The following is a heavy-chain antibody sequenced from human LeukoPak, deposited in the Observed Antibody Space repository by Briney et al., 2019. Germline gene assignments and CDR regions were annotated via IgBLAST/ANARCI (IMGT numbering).Heavy chain of an antibody. D-gene: IGHD3-22*01. J-gene: IGHJ4*02. CDR2: IYYSGST. CDR1: GCSISRYY. CDR3: ARIYYDSSGYYYVDY. V-gene: IGHV4-59*01. Sequence: SEALSLTCTVSGCSISRYYWSWIRQPPGKGLEGIGFIYYSGSTNYNPSLKSRVTISVDTSKNQFSLKLSSVTAADTAVYYCARIYYDSSGYYYVDYWGQGTLVTVSS.